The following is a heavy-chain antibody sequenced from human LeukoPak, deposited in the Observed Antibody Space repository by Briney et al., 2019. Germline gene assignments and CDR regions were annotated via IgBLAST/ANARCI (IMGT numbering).Heavy chain of an antibody. CDR1: GGSFSGYY. Sequence: KPSETLSLTCAVYGGSFSGYYWSWIRQPPGKGLEWIGEINHSGSTNYNPSLKSRVTISVDTSKNQFSLKLSSVTAADTAVYYCAGTSVDCTNGVCGEIDYWGQGTLVTVSS. CDR2: INHSGST. J-gene: IGHJ4*02. CDR3: AGTSVDCTNGVCGEIDY. D-gene: IGHD2-8*01. V-gene: IGHV4-34*01.